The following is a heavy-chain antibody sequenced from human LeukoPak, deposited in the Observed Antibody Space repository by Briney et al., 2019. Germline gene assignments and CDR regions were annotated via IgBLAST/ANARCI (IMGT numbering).Heavy chain of an antibody. CDR1: GFTFSGYA. V-gene: IGHV3-23*01. Sequence: GGSLRLSCAASGFTFSGYAMNWVRQAPVKGLEWVSTFSGSGGSTYYADSVKGRFTISRDNSKGTLYLQMNSLRAEDTAVYYCARFQNGTNFFDCWGQGTLVTVSS. CDR2: FSGSGGST. J-gene: IGHJ4*02. D-gene: IGHD1-1*01. CDR3: ARFQNGTNFFDC.